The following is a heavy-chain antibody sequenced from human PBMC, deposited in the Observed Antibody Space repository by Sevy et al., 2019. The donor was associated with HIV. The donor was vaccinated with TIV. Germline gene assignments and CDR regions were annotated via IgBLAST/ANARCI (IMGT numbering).Heavy chain of an antibody. Sequence: GGSLRLSCAASGFTFSSYSMNWVRQAPGKGLEWVSSISSSSSYIYYADSVKGRFTISRDNAKNSLYLQMNSLRAEDTAVYYCARDRLQQHLVLNHGMDVWGQRTTVTDSS. V-gene: IGHV3-21*01. CDR3: ARDRLQQHLVLNHGMDV. CDR1: GFTFSSYS. J-gene: IGHJ6*02. D-gene: IGHD6-13*01. CDR2: ISSSSSYI.